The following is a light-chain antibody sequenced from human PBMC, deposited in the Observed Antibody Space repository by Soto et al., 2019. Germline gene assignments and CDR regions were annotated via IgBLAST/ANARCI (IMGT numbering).Light chain of an antibody. CDR3: QQFNSSVI. Sequence: AIQLTQSPSSLSASVGDRVTITCRASQGISSALAWYQQKPGKAPKLLIYDASSLESGVPSRFSGSGSGTDFTLTISSLQPEDFATYYCQQFNSSVIFGPGTKVDIK. V-gene: IGKV1-13*02. J-gene: IGKJ3*01. CDR1: QGISSA. CDR2: DAS.